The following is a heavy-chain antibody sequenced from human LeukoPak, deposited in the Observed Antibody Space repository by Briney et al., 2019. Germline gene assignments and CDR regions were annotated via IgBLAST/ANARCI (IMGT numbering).Heavy chain of an antibody. CDR3: AKDPSPYSSSWNHFDY. D-gene: IGHD6-13*01. V-gene: IGHV3-23*01. J-gene: IGHJ4*02. Sequence: GGSLRLSCAASGFTFSSYAMSWVRQAPGKGLEWVSAISGSGGSTYYADSVKGRFTNSRDNSKNTLYLQMNSLRAEDTAVYYCAKDPSPYSSSWNHFDYWGQGTLVTVSS. CDR2: ISGSGGST. CDR1: GFTFSSYA.